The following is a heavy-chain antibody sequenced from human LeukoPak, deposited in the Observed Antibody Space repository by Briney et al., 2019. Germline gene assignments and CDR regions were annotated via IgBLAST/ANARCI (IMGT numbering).Heavy chain of an antibody. CDR3: ARAPSVPYCSSSSCHYYYMDV. D-gene: IGHD2-2*01. CDR1: GFTFSSYW. J-gene: IGHJ6*03. V-gene: IGHV3-74*01. CDR2: INSDGSST. Sequence: GGSLRLSCAASGFTFSSYWMHWVRQAPGKGLVWVSRINSDGSSTSYADSVKGRLTISRDNAKNTLYLQMNSLRAEDTAVYYCARAPSVPYCSSSSCHYYYMDVWGKGTTVTISS.